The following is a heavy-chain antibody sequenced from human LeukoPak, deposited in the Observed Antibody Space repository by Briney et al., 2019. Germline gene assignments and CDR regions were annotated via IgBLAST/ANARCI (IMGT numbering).Heavy chain of an antibody. D-gene: IGHD6-19*01. CDR2: IKSTVDGGTT. J-gene: IGHJ3*02. CDR3: TTGGNVIVAGTRAFDI. V-gene: IGHV3-15*07. Sequence: GGSLRLSCAASGFTFSNDWMNWVRQVPGKGLEWVGRIKSTVDGGTTDLAAPVKGRFTVSRDDSENTLYLQMSSLRTEDTAVYYCTTGGNVIVAGTRAFDIWGHGTTVIVS. CDR1: GFTFSNDW.